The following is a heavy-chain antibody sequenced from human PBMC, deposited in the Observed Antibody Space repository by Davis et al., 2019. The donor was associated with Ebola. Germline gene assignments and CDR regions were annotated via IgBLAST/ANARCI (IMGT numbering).Heavy chain of an antibody. CDR3: AREMTTVTRYGMDV. V-gene: IGHV3-21*01. J-gene: IGHJ6*02. CDR1: GFTFSSYS. D-gene: IGHD4-11*01. CDR2: ISSSSSYI. Sequence: PGGSLRLSCAASGFTFSSYSMNWVRQAPGKGLEWVSSISSSSSYIYYADSVKGRFTISRDNAKNSLYLQMNSLRAEDTAVYYCAREMTTVTRYGMDVWGQGTTVTVSS.